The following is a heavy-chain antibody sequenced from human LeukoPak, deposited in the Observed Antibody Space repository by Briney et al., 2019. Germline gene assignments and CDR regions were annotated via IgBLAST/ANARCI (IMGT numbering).Heavy chain of an antibody. CDR2: IYSGGST. J-gene: IGHJ4*02. V-gene: IGHV3-66*01. Sequence: PGGSLRLSCAASGFTFSSFGMHWVRQAPGKGLEWVSVIYSGGSTNYADSVKGRFSISRDNSKNTLYLQMNSLRAEDTAVYYCASLNYDDHDYWGQGTLVTVSS. CDR1: GFTFSSFG. CDR3: ASLNYDDHDY. D-gene: IGHD4-17*01.